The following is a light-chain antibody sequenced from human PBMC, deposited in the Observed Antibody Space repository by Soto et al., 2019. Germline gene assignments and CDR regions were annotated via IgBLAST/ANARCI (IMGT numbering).Light chain of an antibody. CDR3: RSCASRNTWV. CDR1: SSDVGAYNY. J-gene: IGLJ3*02. Sequence: QSALTQPPSASGSPGQSVTISCTGTSSDVGAYNYVSWYQQHAGKAPKLVIYEVTKRPSGVPDRFSGSKSANTASLTVSGLQAEDEDDYYCRSCASRNTWVFGGGTKLTVL. CDR2: EVT. V-gene: IGLV2-8*01.